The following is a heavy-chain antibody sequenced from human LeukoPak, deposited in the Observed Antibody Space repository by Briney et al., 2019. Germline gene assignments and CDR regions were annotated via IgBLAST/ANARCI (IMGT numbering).Heavy chain of an antibody. Sequence: ASVKVSCKASGYTFTGYYMHWVRQAPGQGLEWMGWINPNSGGTNYAQKFQGRVTMTRDTSISTAYMELSRLRSDDTAVYYCARGGITMIVVGTAGAFDYWGQGTLVTVSS. J-gene: IGHJ4*02. CDR1: GYTFTGYY. V-gene: IGHV1-2*02. CDR3: ARGGITMIVVGTAGAFDY. D-gene: IGHD3-22*01. CDR2: INPNSGGT.